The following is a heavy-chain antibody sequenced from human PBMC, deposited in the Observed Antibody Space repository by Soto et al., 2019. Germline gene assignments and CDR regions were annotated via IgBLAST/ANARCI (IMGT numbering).Heavy chain of an antibody. Sequence: EVTLVESGGGLVQPGGSLRLSCAASGFTFSSYSMNWVRQAPGKGLEWVSYISSSSSTIYYADSVKGRFTISRDNAKNSLYLPRNSLRAEDTAVYYCARGVQPYGSDYWGQGTLVTVSS. J-gene: IGHJ4*02. D-gene: IGHD3-10*01. CDR1: GFTFSSYS. CDR3: ARGVQPYGSDY. CDR2: ISSSSSTI. V-gene: IGHV3-48*01.